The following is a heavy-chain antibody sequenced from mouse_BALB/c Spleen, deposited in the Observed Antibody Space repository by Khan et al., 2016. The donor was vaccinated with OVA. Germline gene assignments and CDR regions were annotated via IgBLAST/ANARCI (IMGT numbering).Heavy chain of an antibody. CDR1: GYTFTSYT. J-gene: IGHJ3*01. D-gene: IGHD2-10*01. Sequence: VQLQESGAELARPGASVRMSCKASGYTFTSYTIHWVKQRRGQGLEWIGYINPTNIYTNYTQKLRDKATLTADKSSRPAYMQLSSLTSEDSAVYYCSRVGPYHGTYGARFADSGQGTLLTVSA. CDR3: SRVGPYHGTYGARFAD. V-gene: IGHV1-4*01. CDR2: INPTNIYT.